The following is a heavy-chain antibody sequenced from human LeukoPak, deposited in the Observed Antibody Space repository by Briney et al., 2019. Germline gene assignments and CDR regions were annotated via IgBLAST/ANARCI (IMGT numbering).Heavy chain of an antibody. CDR3: ATPLDYYDSSGYHQGGD. CDR1: RFTFSRHW. D-gene: IGHD3-22*01. CDR2: IKEDGTKK. Sequence: GGSLRLSCAASRFTFSRHWMTWVRQAPGKGLEWVANIKEDGTKKNYVDSVKGRFTISRDNAKNSLYLQMSSLRAEDTAVYYCATPLDYYDSSGYHQGGDWGQGTLVTVSS. J-gene: IGHJ4*02. V-gene: IGHV3-7*03.